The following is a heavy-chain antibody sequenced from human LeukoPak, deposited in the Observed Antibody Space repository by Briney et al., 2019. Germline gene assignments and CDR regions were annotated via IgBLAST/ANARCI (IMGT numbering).Heavy chain of an antibody. CDR1: GGSFSGYY. D-gene: IGHD3-3*01. J-gene: IGHJ6*02. CDR3: ARDMEWWPHYYYYGMDV. V-gene: IGHV4-34*01. CDR2: INHSGST. Sequence: SQTLSLTCAVYGGSFSGYYWSWIRQPPGKGLEWIGEINHSGSTNYNLSLKSRVTISVDTSKNQFSLKLSSVTAADTAVYYCARDMEWWPHYYYYGMDVWGQGTTVTASS.